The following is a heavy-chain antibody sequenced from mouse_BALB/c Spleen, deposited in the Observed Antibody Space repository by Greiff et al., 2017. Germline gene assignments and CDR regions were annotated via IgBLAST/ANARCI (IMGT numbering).Heavy chain of an antibody. CDR1: GYTFTSYW. J-gene: IGHJ4*01. D-gene: IGHD1-2*01. CDR3: ARNYGRYYAMDY. V-gene: IGHV1-69*02. CDR2: IDPSDSYT. Sequence: QVQLQQPGAELVKPGASVKLSCKASGYTFTSYWMHWVKQRPGQGLEWIGEIDPSDSYTNYNHKFKGKATLTVDKSSSTAYMQLSSLTSEDSAVYYCARNYGRYYAMDYWGQGTTVTDSS.